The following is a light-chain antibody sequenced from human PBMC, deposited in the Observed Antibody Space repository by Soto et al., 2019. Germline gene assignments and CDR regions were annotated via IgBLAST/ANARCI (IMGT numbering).Light chain of an antibody. V-gene: IGKV3-11*01. Sequence: EIVLTQSPATLSLSPGERATLSCRASQSVSSYLAWYQQKPGQAPRLLIYDASNRAPCIPARFSGRGSGTYVTLTIRSLEHDDFSVYYCQQRSKWLLIPCGQGTRLEIK. CDR3: QQRSKWLLIP. CDR2: DAS. CDR1: QSVSSY. J-gene: IGKJ5*01.